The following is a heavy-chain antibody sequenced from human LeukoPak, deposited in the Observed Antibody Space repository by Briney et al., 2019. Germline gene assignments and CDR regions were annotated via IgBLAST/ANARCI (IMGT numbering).Heavy chain of an antibody. J-gene: IGHJ6*03. D-gene: IGHD3-3*01. V-gene: IGHV3-7*01. CDR2: IKRDGSEK. Sequence: GGSLRLSCAASGFTFSSYWMSWVRQAPGKGLEWVANIKRDGSEKYYVDSVKGRFTISRDNAKNSLYLQMNSLRAEDTAVYYCARDLRFLEWLPHMDVWGKGTTVTVSS. CDR1: GFTFSSYW. CDR3: ARDLRFLEWLPHMDV.